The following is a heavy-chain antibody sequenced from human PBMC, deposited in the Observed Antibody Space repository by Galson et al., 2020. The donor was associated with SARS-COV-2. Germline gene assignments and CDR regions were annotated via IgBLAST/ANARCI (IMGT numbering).Heavy chain of an antibody. CDR3: AREGGYCTDTTCYDLFDP. CDR1: GYRFTTNA. Sequence: GESLKISCKASGYRFTTNAIHWVRQAPGQSLEWMGWINTANGNTKYSQKFQGRVTIARDTSATTAFMELSSLRSEDTAIYYCAREGGYCTDTTCYDLFDPWGQGTLVTVSS. J-gene: IGHJ5*02. D-gene: IGHD2-2*01. CDR2: INTANGNT. V-gene: IGHV1-3*04.